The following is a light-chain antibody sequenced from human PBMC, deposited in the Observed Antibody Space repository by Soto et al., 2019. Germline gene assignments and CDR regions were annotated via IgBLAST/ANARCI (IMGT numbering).Light chain of an antibody. J-gene: IGKJ4*01. CDR3: QNYNSAPLT. Sequence: DIQMTQSPSSLSASVGDRVTITCRASQDISNSLAWYQQKPGKVPKVLIYATSILQSVVPARFSGSGSGTDFTLTISSLQPEAVATYYCQNYNSAPLTFGGGTKVEI. CDR2: ATS. V-gene: IGKV1-27*01. CDR1: QDISNS.